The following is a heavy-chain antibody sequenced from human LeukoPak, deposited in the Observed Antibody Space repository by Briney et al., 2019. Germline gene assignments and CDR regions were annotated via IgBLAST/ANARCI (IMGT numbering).Heavy chain of an antibody. Sequence: SETLSLTCTVSGGSISSSSYYWSWIRQPPGKGLEWIGYIYYSGSTNYNPSLKSRVTISVDTSKNQFSLKLSSVTAADTAVYYCARESREGAAAYWGQGTLVTVSS. D-gene: IGHD1-26*01. J-gene: IGHJ4*02. CDR2: IYYSGST. V-gene: IGHV4-61*01. CDR1: GGSISSSSYY. CDR3: ARESREGAAAY.